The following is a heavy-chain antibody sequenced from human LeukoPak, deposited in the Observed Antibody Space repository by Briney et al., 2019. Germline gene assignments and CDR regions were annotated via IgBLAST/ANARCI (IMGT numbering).Heavy chain of an antibody. V-gene: IGHV1-18*01. Sequence: ASVKISCKASGYTFTSYGISWVRQAPGQGLEWMGWISAYNGNTNYAQKLQGRVTMTTDTSTSTAYMELRRLRSDDTAVYYCARDGDYYDSSGQFDYWGQGNLVTVSS. CDR3: ARDGDYYDSSGQFDY. D-gene: IGHD3-22*01. CDR1: GYTFTSYG. J-gene: IGHJ4*02. CDR2: ISAYNGNT.